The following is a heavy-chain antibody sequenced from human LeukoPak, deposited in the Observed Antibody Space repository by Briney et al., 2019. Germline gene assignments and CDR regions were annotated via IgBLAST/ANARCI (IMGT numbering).Heavy chain of an antibody. CDR2: ARNKAHGYTT. CDR1: GFSFSDDH. D-gene: IGHD2/OR15-2a*01. CDR3: VRAPYFDAVGTSLDAFDP. J-gene: IGHJ3*01. V-gene: IGHV3-72*01. Sequence: GGSLRLSCAASGFSFSDDHMDWVRQAPGKGLEWVGRARNKAHGYTTRYAVSVEGRFTISRDDSKNSVYLQMDSLKIEDTALYHCVRAPYFDAVGTSLDAFDPWGEGTMVTVSS.